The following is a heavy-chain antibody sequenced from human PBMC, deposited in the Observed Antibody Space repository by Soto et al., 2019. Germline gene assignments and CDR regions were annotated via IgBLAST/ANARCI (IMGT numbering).Heavy chain of an antibody. CDR1: GFTYSIYA. Sequence: EVPLLESGGGLVQPGGSLRLSCAASGFTYSIYAMSWVRQAPGKGLEWVSAISGSGDYTYYADSVKGRFAISRDNSKNTLYLQMNSLRAEDMAVYYCAKVLKAVAGTYDYWGQGTLVTVSS. D-gene: IGHD6-19*01. CDR3: AKVLKAVAGTYDY. CDR2: ISGSGDYT. V-gene: IGHV3-23*01. J-gene: IGHJ4*02.